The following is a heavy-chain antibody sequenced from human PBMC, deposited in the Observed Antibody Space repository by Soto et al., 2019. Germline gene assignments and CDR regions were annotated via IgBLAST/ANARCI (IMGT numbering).Heavy chain of an antibody. CDR1: GFSLSTSGVG. CDR2: IYWDDDE. Sequence: QITLKESDPTLLKPTQTLTLTCTFSGFSLSTSGVGVVWIRQPPGKALQWLALIYWDDDERFSPSLRNRLTITKDTSKNQVVLTMTNMDPVDTATYYCAHQTYYYGSGTIDVWGQGTTVTVSS. J-gene: IGHJ6*02. CDR3: AHQTYYYGSGTIDV. V-gene: IGHV2-5*02. D-gene: IGHD3-10*01.